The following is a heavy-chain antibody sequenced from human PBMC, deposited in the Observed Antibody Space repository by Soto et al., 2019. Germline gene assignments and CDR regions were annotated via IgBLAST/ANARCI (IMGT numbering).Heavy chain of an antibody. CDR2: INPNSGGT. D-gene: IGHD1-26*01. Sequence: QVQLVQSGAEVKKPGASVKVSCKTSGYTFTGHYMHWVRQAPGQGLEWMGWINPNSGGTNYAQKFQGWVTMTRDTSINTAYMELSRLKSDDTAVYYCARDQSVGAGNDACDIWGQGTMVTVSS. J-gene: IGHJ3*02. CDR3: ARDQSVGAGNDACDI. V-gene: IGHV1-2*04. CDR1: GYTFTGHY.